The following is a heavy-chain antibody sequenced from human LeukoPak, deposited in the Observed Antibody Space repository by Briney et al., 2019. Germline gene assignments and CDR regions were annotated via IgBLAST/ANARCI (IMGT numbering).Heavy chain of an antibody. CDR2: IYYSGST. CDR3: ARHFLGGPLWFGELYFDY. V-gene: IGHV4-39*01. J-gene: IGHJ4*02. D-gene: IGHD3-10*01. Sequence: SETLSLTCTVSGGSISSSSYYWGWIRQPPGKGLEWIGSIYYSGSTYYNPSLKSRVTISVDTSKNQFSLKLSSVTAADTAVYYCARHFLGGPLWFGELYFDYWGQGTLVTVSS. CDR1: GGSISSSSYY.